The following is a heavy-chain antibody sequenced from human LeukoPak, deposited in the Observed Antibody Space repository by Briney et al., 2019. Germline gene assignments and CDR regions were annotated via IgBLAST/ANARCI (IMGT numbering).Heavy chain of an antibody. J-gene: IGHJ5*02. D-gene: IGHD3-10*01. V-gene: IGHV4-34*01. CDR3: ARHRSRHRWFGELVFVGWFDP. CDR2: INHSGST. CDR1: GGSFSGYY. Sequence: SETLSLTCAVYGGSFSGYYWSWIRQPPGKGLEWIGEINHSGSTNYNPSLKSRVTISVDTSKNQFSLKLSSVTAADTAVYYCARHRSRHRWFGELVFVGWFDPWGQGTLVTVSS.